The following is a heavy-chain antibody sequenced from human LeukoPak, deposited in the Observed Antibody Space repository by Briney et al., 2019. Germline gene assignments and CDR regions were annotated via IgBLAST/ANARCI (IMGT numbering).Heavy chain of an antibody. CDR2: INHSGST. CDR1: GGSFSGYY. CDR3: ARDYGDY. J-gene: IGHJ4*02. Sequence: SETLSLTCAVYGGSFSGYYWSWVRQPPGKGLEWLGEINHSGSTNYNLSLKSRVTISVDTSKNQFSLKLSSVTAADTAVYYCARDYGDYWGQGTLVTVSS. V-gene: IGHV4-34*01.